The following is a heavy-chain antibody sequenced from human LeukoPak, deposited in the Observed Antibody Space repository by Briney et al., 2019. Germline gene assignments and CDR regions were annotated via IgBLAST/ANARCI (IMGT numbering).Heavy chain of an antibody. CDR3: ARDLLPYYDILTGYQHNYYYYGMDV. D-gene: IGHD3-9*01. V-gene: IGHV1-46*01. Sequence: ASVKVSCKASGYTFTSYYMHWVRQAPGQGLEWMGIINPSGGSTSYAQKFQGRVTMTRDTSTSTVYMELSSLRSEDTAVYYCARDLLPYYDILTGYQHNYYYYGMDVWGQGTTVTVSS. J-gene: IGHJ6*02. CDR1: GYTFTSYY. CDR2: INPSGGST.